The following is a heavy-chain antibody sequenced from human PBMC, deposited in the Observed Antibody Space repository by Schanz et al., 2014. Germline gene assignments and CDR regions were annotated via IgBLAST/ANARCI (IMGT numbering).Heavy chain of an antibody. CDR1: GYTFNNYTYV. V-gene: IGHV1-18*01. CDR2: ISPYNGNT. Sequence: QVLQVQSGSELKKPGTSVQVSCKASGYTFNNYTYVMIWVRQAPGQGLEWMGWISPYNGNTNYAQKLQGRVTMTADTSTSTAYMELSSLKSEDTAVYYCARGPLGPSPWGQGTLVTVSS. CDR3: ARGPLGPSP. J-gene: IGHJ5*02. D-gene: IGHD7-27*01.